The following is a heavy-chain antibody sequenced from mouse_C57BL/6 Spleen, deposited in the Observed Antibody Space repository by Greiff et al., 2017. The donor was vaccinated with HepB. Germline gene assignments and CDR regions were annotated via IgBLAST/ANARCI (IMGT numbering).Heavy chain of an antibody. V-gene: IGHV1-81*01. CDR1: GYTFTSYG. CDR3: ARRTTVVDYAMDY. Sequence: QVQLKQSGAELARPGASVKLSCKASGYTFTSYGISWVKQRTGQGLEWIGEIYPRSGNTYYNEKFKGKATLTADKSSSTAYMELRSLTSEDSAVYFCARRTTVVDYAMDYWGQGTSVTVSS. CDR2: IYPRSGNT. D-gene: IGHD1-1*01. J-gene: IGHJ4*01.